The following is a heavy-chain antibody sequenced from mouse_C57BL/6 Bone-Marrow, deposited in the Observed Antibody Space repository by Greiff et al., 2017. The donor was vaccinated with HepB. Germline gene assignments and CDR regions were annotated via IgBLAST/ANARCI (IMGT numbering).Heavy chain of an antibody. D-gene: IGHD1-1*01. CDR2: IHPNSGST. V-gene: IGHV1-64*01. Sequence: QVQLQQPGAELVKPGASVKLSCKASGYTFTSYWMHWVKQRPGQGLEWIGMIHPNSGSTNYNEKFKSKATLTVDKSSSTAYMQLISLTSEDSAVYYCARDPVTTVVEWYYFDYWGQGTTLTVSS. CDR1: GYTFTSYW. CDR3: ARDPVTTVVEWYYFDY. J-gene: IGHJ2*01.